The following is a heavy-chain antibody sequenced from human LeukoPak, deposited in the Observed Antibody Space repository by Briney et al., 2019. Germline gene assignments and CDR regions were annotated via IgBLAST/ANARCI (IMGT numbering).Heavy chain of an antibody. CDR2: IQSDGNNK. V-gene: IGHV3-30*02. J-gene: IGHJ3*02. CDR1: GFTFSSYG. CDR3: AKGASSSSFDAFDI. Sequence: PGGSLRLSCAASGFTFSSYGMHWVRQPPGKGLEWVAFIQSDGNNKYYADSVMGRFTISRDNSKNSLYLQMSGLRADDTAIYSCAKGASSSSFDAFDIWGQGTMVTVSS. D-gene: IGHD6-13*01.